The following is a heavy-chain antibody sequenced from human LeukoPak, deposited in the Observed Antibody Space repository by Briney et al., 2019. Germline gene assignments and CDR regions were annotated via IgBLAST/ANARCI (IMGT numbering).Heavy chain of an antibody. CDR3: ARDYYDSGIDY. J-gene: IGHJ4*02. Sequence: SVKVSRKASGGTFSSYAISWVRQAPGQGLEWMGGIIPIFGTANYAQKFQGRVTITADESTSTAYMELSSLRSEDTAMYYCARDYYDSGIDYWGQGTLVTVSS. CDR2: IIPIFGTA. CDR1: GGTFSSYA. D-gene: IGHD3-22*01. V-gene: IGHV1-69*13.